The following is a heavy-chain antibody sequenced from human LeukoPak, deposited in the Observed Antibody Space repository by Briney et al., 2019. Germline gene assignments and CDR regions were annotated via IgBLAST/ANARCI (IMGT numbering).Heavy chain of an antibody. Sequence: PGGSLRLSCAASGFTFSSYWMHWVRQAPGKGLAWVSRINTDGSSTSNADSVKGRFTVSRDNAKNTLYLQMNSLRAEDTAVYYCARGGIAARLDYMDVWGKGTTVTVSS. CDR1: GFTFSSYW. D-gene: IGHD6-6*01. V-gene: IGHV3-74*01. J-gene: IGHJ6*03. CDR3: ARGGIAARLDYMDV. CDR2: INTDGSST.